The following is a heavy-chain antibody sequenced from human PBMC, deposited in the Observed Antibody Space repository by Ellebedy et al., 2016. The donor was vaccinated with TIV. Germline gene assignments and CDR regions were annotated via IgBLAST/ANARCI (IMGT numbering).Heavy chain of an antibody. CDR2: IYYSGST. CDR1: GGSISSYY. J-gene: IGHJ6*02. D-gene: IGHD1-1*01. CDR3: ARDGLMAGTYYGMDV. V-gene: IGHV4-59*01. Sequence: GSLRLSCTVSGGSISSYYWSWIRQPPGKGLEWIGYIYYSGSTNYNPSLKSRVTISVDTSTNQFSLKLSSVTAADTAVYYCARDGLMAGTYYGMDVWGQGTTV.